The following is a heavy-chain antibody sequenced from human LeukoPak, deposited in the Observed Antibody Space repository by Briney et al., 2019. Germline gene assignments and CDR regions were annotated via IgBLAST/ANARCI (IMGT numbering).Heavy chain of an antibody. Sequence: SVKVSCKASGYTFTSYAISWVRQAPGQGLEWMGGIIPIFGTANYAQKFQGRVTITADESTSTAYMELSSLRSEDTAVYYCARESYSTTSGGYFDYWGQGTLVTVSS. J-gene: IGHJ4*02. CDR1: GYTFTSYA. D-gene: IGHD4-11*01. CDR3: ARESYSTTSGGYFDY. CDR2: IIPIFGTA. V-gene: IGHV1-69*13.